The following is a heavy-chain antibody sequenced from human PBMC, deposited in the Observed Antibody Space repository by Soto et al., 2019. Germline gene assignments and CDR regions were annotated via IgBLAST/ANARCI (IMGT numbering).Heavy chain of an antibody. CDR2: FDPEDGET. D-gene: IGHD2-15*01. CDR3: SSDRTPHYCSGGSCHDAFDF. Sequence: ASVKVSCKVSGYTLTELSMHWVRQAPGKGLEWKGGFDPEDGETIYAQKFQGRVTMTEDTSTDTVYMELSSLRSEDTAVYYCSSDRTPHYCSGGSCHDAFDFWGQGTMVTVSS. J-gene: IGHJ3*01. CDR1: GYTLTELS. V-gene: IGHV1-24*01.